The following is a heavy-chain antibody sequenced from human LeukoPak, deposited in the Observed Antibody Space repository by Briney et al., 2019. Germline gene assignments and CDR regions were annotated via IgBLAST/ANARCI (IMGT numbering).Heavy chain of an antibody. CDR3: ATSYGGHGNVFDY. V-gene: IGHV4-39*01. CDR2: IYYSGST. J-gene: IGHJ4*02. CDR1: GGSISSSSYY. Sequence: SETLSLTCTVSGGSISSSSYYWGWIRQPPGKGLEWTGSIYYSGSTYYNPSLKSRVTISVDTSKNQFSLKLGSVTAADTAVYYCATSYGGHGNVFDYWGQGTLVTVSS. D-gene: IGHD4-23*01.